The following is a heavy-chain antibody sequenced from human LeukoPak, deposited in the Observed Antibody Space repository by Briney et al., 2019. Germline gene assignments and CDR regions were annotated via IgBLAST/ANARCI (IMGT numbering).Heavy chain of an antibody. V-gene: IGHV1-18*04. Sequence: GASVKVSCKASGYTFTSYSISWVRQAPGQGLEWMGWISAYNGNTNYAQKLQGRVTMTTDTSTSTAYMELRSLRSDDTAVYYCARDQGRDYGDSRIYYYYGMDVWGKGTTVTVSS. J-gene: IGHJ6*04. D-gene: IGHD4-17*01. CDR1: GYTFTSYS. CDR2: ISAYNGNT. CDR3: ARDQGRDYGDSRIYYYYGMDV.